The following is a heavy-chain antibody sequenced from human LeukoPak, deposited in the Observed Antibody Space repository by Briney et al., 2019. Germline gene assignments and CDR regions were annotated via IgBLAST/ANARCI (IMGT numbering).Heavy chain of an antibody. D-gene: IGHD3-22*01. CDR1: GFTVSSND. Sequence: GGSLRLSCAASGFTVSSNDMSWVRQAPGKGLEWVSVLYTGGGTDHADSVKGRFTISRDNSKNTLSLQMNSLRVEDTAIYYCTRSGYRHPYHFDSWGQGTLVIVSS. CDR2: LYTGGGT. J-gene: IGHJ4*02. CDR3: TRSGYRHPYHFDS. V-gene: IGHV3-53*01.